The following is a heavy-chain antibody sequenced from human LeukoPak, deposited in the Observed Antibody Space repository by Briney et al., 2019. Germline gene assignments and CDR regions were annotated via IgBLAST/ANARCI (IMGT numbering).Heavy chain of an antibody. CDR3: ARGPSLIGTPAGGGWPTFDP. CDR1: GYTFTSYD. D-gene: IGHD2-8*02. J-gene: IGHJ5*02. V-gene: IGHV1-8*01. CDR2: MNPNSCNT. Sequence: ASVRVSCKASGYTFTSYDINWVRQATGQGLEWMGWMNPNSCNTGYAQKFQGRVTTTRNTSISTAYMELSSLRSEDTAVYYCARGPSLIGTPAGGGWPTFDPWGQGTLVTVSS.